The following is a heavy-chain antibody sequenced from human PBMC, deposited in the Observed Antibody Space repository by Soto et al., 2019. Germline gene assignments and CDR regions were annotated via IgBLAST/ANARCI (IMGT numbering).Heavy chain of an antibody. D-gene: IGHD3-3*01. Sequence: GSSVKVSCKASGYTFTSYGISWVRQAPGQGLELMGGMNPNSGHPGYAQKFQGRVTMTRNTSISTAYMELSSLRSEDTAMYYCASKGIFGMVHTYYYYGMDVWAQGTTVTVSS. V-gene: IGHV1-8*02. J-gene: IGHJ6*02. CDR3: ASKGIFGMVHTYYYYGMDV. CDR2: MNPNSGHP. CDR1: GYTFTSYG.